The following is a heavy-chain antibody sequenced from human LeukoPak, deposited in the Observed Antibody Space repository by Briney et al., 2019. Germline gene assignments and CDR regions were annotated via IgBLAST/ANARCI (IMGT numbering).Heavy chain of an antibody. CDR1: GFTFSNAW. J-gene: IGHJ2*01. CDR2: IKSKTDGGTT. D-gene: IGHD1-26*01. V-gene: IGHV3-15*01. Sequence: GGSLRLSCAASGFTFSNAWMTWVRQAPGKGLEWVGRIKSKTDGGTTDYVAPVNGRFTISRDDSNKTLYLQMHSLKTEDTAVYYCTKGIVGATHRYFDLWGRGTLLTVPS. CDR3: TKGIVGATHRYFDL.